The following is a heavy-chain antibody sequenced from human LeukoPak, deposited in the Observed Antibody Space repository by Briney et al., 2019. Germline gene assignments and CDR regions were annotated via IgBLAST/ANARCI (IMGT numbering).Heavy chain of an antibody. Sequence: GASVKVSCKASGYTFTEYYMHWVRQAPGQGLEWMAWINPNSGGTNYAQKFQGRVTMTRDTSISTAYMELSRLRSDDTAVYYCARVAISHAFDIWGQGTMVTVSS. J-gene: IGHJ3*02. V-gene: IGHV1-2*02. CDR3: ARVAISHAFDI. D-gene: IGHD3-3*01. CDR1: GYTFTEYY. CDR2: INPNSGGT.